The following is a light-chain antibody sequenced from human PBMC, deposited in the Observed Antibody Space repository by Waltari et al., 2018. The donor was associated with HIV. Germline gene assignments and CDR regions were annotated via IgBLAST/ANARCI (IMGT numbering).Light chain of an antibody. Sequence: DIQMTQSPSSLSASIGDSVTITCRASQGIRDKLGWYQQKPGKAPQRLIYGASNLQSGVPSRFSCSRSGTEFTLTIISLQPEDFATYYCLQDSDYPWTFGQGTKVEIK. CDR3: LQDSDYPWT. CDR2: GAS. J-gene: IGKJ1*01. CDR1: QGIRDK. V-gene: IGKV1-17*01.